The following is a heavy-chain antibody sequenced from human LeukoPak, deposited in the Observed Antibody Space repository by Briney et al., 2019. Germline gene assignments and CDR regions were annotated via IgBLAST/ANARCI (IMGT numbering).Heavy chain of an antibody. V-gene: IGHV3-74*01. CDR2: INSDGIST. CDR1: AFTFSSYL. Sequence: GGSLRLSCAASAFTFSSYLMHWVRQAPGKGLVWVSRINSDGISTSYADSVKGRFTISRENAKNTLYLQMNSLRAEDTAVYYCAKGGATVIDYWGQGTLVTVSS. CDR3: AKGGATVIDY. D-gene: IGHD4-17*01. J-gene: IGHJ4*02.